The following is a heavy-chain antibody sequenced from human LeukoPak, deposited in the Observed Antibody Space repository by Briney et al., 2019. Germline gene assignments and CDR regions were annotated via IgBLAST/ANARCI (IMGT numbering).Heavy chain of an antibody. Sequence: SQTLSLTCAISGDSVSSNSGAWNWIRPSPSGGLEWLGRTYYRSKWYNDYAVSVEGRITINPDTSKNQFSLQLNSVTPEDTAVYYCARVGYYDILTGYLPLDYWGQGTLVTVSS. V-gene: IGHV6-1*01. CDR3: ARVGYYDILTGYLPLDY. J-gene: IGHJ4*02. D-gene: IGHD3-9*01. CDR2: TYYRSKWYN. CDR1: GDSVSSNSGA.